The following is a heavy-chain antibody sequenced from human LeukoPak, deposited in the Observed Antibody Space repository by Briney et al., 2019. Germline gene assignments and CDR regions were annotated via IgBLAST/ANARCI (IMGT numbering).Heavy chain of an antibody. V-gene: IGHV3-9*01. CDR3: VKRATHRGFDY. CDR2: ISWNSAGI. Sequence: GGSLRLSCAASGFTFDDYAMHWVRQAPGKGLEWVSGISWNSAGIGYADSVKGRFTISRDNAKNSLYLQMNSLRAEDTALYYCVKRATHRGFDYWGQGTLVTVSS. D-gene: IGHD2-15*01. CDR1: GFTFDDYA. J-gene: IGHJ4*02.